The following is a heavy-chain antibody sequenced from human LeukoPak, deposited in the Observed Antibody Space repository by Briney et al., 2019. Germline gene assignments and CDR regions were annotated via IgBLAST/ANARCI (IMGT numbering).Heavy chain of an antibody. CDR1: GITFSSYA. CDR3: AKERDPYSGSYFGY. V-gene: IGHV3-23*01. D-gene: IGHD1-26*01. CDR2: ISGSGGST. Sequence: GGSLRLSCAASGITFSSYAMSWVRQAPGKGLEWVSAISGSGGSTYYADSVKGRFTISRDNSKNTLYLQMNSLRAEDTAVYFCAKERDPYSGSYFGYWGQGTLVTVSS. J-gene: IGHJ4*02.